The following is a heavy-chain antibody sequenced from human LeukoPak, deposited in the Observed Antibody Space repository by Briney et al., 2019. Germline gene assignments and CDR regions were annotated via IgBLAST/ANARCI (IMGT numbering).Heavy chain of an antibody. J-gene: IGHJ4*02. CDR1: GGSISSGSYY. V-gene: IGHV4-61*02. CDR2: IYTSGST. Sequence: PSETLSLTCTVSGGSISSGSYYWSWIRQPAGKGLEWIGRIYTSGSTNYNPSLKSRVTISVDTSKNQFSLKLSSVTAADTAVYYCARVEVTAIWELNYFDYWGQGTLVTVSS. D-gene: IGHD2-21*02. CDR3: ARVEVTAIWELNYFDY.